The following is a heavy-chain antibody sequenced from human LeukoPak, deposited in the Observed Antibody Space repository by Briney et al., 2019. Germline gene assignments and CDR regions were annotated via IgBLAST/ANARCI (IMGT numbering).Heavy chain of an antibody. D-gene: IGHD5-24*01. Sequence: GGSLRLSCAASGSPFADYSLHWVRRAPGKGLEWVALMSFDGNFENFADSVKGRFTISRDTARNTLYLHMGSLGVEDSAVYYCARVGETGTVTMELDLWGQRALVTVSS. CDR2: MSFDGNFE. CDR1: GSPFADYS. J-gene: IGHJ1*01. CDR3: ARVGETGTVTMELDL. V-gene: IGHV3-30*04.